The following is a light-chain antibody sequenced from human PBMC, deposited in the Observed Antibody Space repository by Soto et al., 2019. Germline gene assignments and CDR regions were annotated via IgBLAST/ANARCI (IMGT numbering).Light chain of an antibody. CDR3: QTWGTGFRV. J-gene: IGLJ3*02. CDR2: VNSDGSH. V-gene: IGLV4-69*01. Sequence: QLVVTQSPSASASLGASAKLTCTLSSGHRSFAIAWHQQQPEKGPRYLMKVNSDGSHTKGDGIPDRFSGSSSGAERYLTISSLQSEDEADYYCQTWGTGFRVFGGGTQLTVL. CDR1: SGHRSFA.